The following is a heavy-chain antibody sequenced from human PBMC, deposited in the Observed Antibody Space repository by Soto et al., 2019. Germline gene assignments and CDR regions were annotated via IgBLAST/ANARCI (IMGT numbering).Heavy chain of an antibody. CDR1: GYTFTSTW. V-gene: IGHV1-46*01. CDR2: INPYGGAA. Sequence: ASVKVSCKASGYTFTSTWMHWVRQAPGQGLEWMGIINPYGGAATYAEKFQGRVTITADESTSTAYMELSSLRSEDTAVYYCAGRYCISTSCPIDYWGQGTLVTVSS. D-gene: IGHD2-2*01. J-gene: IGHJ4*02. CDR3: AGRYCISTSCPIDY.